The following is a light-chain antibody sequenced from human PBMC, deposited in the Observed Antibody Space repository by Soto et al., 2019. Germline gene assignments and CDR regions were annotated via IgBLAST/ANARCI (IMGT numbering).Light chain of an antibody. V-gene: IGKV3-20*01. CDR3: HQYDSSPLT. Sequence: EIVLTQSPGTLSLSPGERATLSCRASQSVSSSYLAWYLQKPGQAPRLLIYGASSRATGIPDRFSGSVSGTDFTLTISRLEPEDFAVYYCHQYDSSPLTFGGGTKVEIK. CDR1: QSVSSSY. J-gene: IGKJ4*01. CDR2: GAS.